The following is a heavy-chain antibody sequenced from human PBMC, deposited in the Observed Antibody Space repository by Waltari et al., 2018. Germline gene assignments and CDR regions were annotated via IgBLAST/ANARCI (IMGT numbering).Heavy chain of an antibody. CDR1: GFTFTNAW. Sequence: EVQLVESGGGLVKPGESLRLSCAASGFTFTNAWMTWVRPAPGKGLEWVGRIKRKADGGTTDYAAAVKGRFTISRDDSKNTLYLQMNSLKAEDTAVYYCTTGIEYSSSSIYFDSWGQGTLVTVSS. D-gene: IGHD6-6*01. CDR2: IKRKADGGTT. CDR3: TTGIEYSSSSIYFDS. J-gene: IGHJ4*02. V-gene: IGHV3-15*01.